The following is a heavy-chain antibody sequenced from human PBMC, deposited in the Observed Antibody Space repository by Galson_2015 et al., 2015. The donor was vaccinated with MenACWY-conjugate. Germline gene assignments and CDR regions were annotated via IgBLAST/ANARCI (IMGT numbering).Heavy chain of an antibody. V-gene: IGHV3-23*01. J-gene: IGHJ6*02. CDR3: AKRTISVGNYGMDV. D-gene: IGHD1-26*01. CDR2: IRDSGTST. Sequence: SLRLSCAASGFTFSSYAMSWVRQAPGKGLECVSTIRDSGTSTYYEDSVKGRFTIFRDNSKNTLYLQMNSLRAEDTAIYYCAKRTISVGNYGMDVWGHGTTVTVSS. CDR1: GFTFSSYA.